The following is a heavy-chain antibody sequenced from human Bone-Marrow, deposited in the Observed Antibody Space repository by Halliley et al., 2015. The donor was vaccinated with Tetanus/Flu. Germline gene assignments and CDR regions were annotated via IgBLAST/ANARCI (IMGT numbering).Heavy chain of an antibody. J-gene: IGHJ4*02. CDR2: SSTGNTM. V-gene: IGHV3-48*02. CDR3: VRDFSDQDFSTGYYTFDY. Sequence: SSTGNTMSYADSVKGRFTISRDNAKNSLFLQMNSLRDEDTAVYYCVRDFSDQDFSTGYYTFDYWGQGTQVTVPS. D-gene: IGHD3-3*01.